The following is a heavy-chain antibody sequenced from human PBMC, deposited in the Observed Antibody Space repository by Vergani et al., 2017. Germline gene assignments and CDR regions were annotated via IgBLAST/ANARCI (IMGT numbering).Heavy chain of an antibody. CDR3: AREVTIVGVVINNYFDY. J-gene: IGHJ4*02. Sequence: EVQLVESGGGLVQPGGSLRLSCAASGFTFSSYSMNWVRQAPGKGLEWVSYISSSSSTIYYADSVKGRFTISRDNAKNSLYLQMNSLRDEDTAVYYCAREVTIVGVVINNYFDYWGQGTLVTVSS. D-gene: IGHD3-3*01. CDR2: ISSSSSTI. CDR1: GFTFSSYS. V-gene: IGHV3-48*02.